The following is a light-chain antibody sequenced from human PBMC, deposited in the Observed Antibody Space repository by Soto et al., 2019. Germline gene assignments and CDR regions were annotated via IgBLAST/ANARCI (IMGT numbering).Light chain of an antibody. Sequence: DIQMTQSPSSLSASVGDRVTITCRASQSISSYLNWYQQKPGKAPKLLIYAASSLQSGVPSRFSGSGSGTDFTLTISSLPPEDFATYYCQQSYSTPCFGQGTKLEIK. CDR1: QSISSY. J-gene: IGKJ2*03. CDR3: QQSYSTPC. CDR2: AAS. V-gene: IGKV1-39*01.